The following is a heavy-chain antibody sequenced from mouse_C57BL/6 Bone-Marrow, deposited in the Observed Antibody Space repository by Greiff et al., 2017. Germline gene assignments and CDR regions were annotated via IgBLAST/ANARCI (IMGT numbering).Heavy chain of an antibody. CDR1: GYTFTSYD. Sequence: VQLKESGPELVKPGASVKLSCKASGYTFTSYDINWVKQRPGQGLEWIGWIYPRDGSTKYNEKFKGKATLTVGTASSTAYMELHRLTAEDSAVYFCARLEFDGSSGDWYFDVGGTGTTVTVSS. V-gene: IGHV1-85*01. CDR2: IYPRDGST. CDR3: ARLEFDGSSGDWYFDV. D-gene: IGHD1-1*01. J-gene: IGHJ1*03.